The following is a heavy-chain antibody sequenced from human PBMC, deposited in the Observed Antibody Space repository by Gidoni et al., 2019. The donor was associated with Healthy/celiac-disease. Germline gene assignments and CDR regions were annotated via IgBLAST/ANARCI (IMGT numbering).Heavy chain of an antibody. Sequence: QVQLVESGGGLVKPGGSLRLSCAASGFTFSDYYISWIRRAPGKGLEWVSYISSSGSTIYYADSVKGRFTISRDNAKNSLYLQMNSLRAEDTAVYYCARGFARGGNYDFWSGWVVYYYGMDVWGQGTTVTVSS. CDR2: ISSSGSTI. V-gene: IGHV3-11*01. D-gene: IGHD3-3*01. J-gene: IGHJ6*02. CDR3: ARGFARGGNYDFWSGWVVYYYGMDV. CDR1: GFTFSDYY.